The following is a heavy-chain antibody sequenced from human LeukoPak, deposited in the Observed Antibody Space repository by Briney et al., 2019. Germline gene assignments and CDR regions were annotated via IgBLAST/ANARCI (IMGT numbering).Heavy chain of an antibody. J-gene: IGHJ4*02. D-gene: IGHD5-18*01. Sequence: SETLSLTCTVSGGSVSSGSYYWSWIRQPPGKGLEWIGYIYYSGSTNYNPSLKSRVTISVDTSKNQFSLKLSSVTAADTAVYYCASHRYSYGPFDYWGQGTLVTVSS. V-gene: IGHV4-61*01. CDR1: GGSVSSGSYY. CDR2: IYYSGST. CDR3: ASHRYSYGPFDY.